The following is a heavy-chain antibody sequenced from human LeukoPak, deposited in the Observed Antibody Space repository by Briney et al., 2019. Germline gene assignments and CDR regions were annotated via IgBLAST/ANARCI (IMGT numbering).Heavy chain of an antibody. CDR3: ARQVFVFGELVDVKTHYYGLDV. D-gene: IGHD3-10*01. V-gene: IGHV4-59*08. CDR2: IYYSGST. J-gene: IGHJ6*02. CDR1: GGSISSYY. Sequence: KPSETLSLTCTVSGGSISSYYWSWIRQPPGKGLEWIGYIYYSGSTNYNPSLKSRVTISVDTSKNQFSLKLSSVTAADTAVYYCARQVFVFGELVDVKTHYYGLDVWGQGTTVTVSS.